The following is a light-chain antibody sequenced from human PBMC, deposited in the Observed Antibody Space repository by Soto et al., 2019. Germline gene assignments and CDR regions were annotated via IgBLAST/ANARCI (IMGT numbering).Light chain of an antibody. V-gene: IGKV1-5*03. J-gene: IGKJ1*01. CDR3: QQYDSYPRT. CDR2: KAS. CDR1: QSISSW. Sequence: DIQMTQSPSTLSASVGDRVTITCRASQSISSWLAWYQQKPGKAPKILIYKASSLESGVPSRFSGSGSGTEFPRTISCLQPDDLATYYCQQYDSYPRTVGQGTKVEIK.